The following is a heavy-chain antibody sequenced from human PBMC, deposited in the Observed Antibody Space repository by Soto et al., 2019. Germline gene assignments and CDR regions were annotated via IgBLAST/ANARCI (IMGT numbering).Heavy chain of an antibody. D-gene: IGHD6-25*01. Sequence: ESLKIAFKGSGYSCTSYWISWVRQIPGKGLEWMGRIDPSDSYTNYSPSFQGHVTISADKSISTAYLQWSSLKASDTAMYYCARPSSAYYYGMDVWGQGTTVTVSS. CDR3: ARPSSAYYYGMDV. J-gene: IGHJ6*02. CDR1: GYSCTSYW. CDR2: IDPSDSYT. V-gene: IGHV5-10-1*01.